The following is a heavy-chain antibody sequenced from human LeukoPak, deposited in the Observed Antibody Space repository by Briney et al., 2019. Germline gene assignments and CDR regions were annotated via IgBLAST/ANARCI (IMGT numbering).Heavy chain of an antibody. Sequence: PGRSLRLSCAASGFTFSISGIHWARQAPGKGLEWVAVISYDGSNKYYADSVKGRFTISRDNSKNTLYLQMNCLRAEDTAVYYCARIPWVGELLGGDYWGQGTLVTVSS. CDR2: ISYDGSNK. D-gene: IGHD3-10*01. CDR3: ARIPWVGELLGGDY. CDR1: GFTFSISG. J-gene: IGHJ4*02. V-gene: IGHV3-30*03.